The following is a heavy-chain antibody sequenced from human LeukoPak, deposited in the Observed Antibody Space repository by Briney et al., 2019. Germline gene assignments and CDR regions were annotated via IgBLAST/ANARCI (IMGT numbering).Heavy chain of an antibody. CDR3: ARDENWNYVLFDY. J-gene: IGHJ4*02. V-gene: IGHV1-2*02. D-gene: IGHD1-7*01. CDR2: INPNSGGT. Sequence: ASVKVSCKASGYTFTCYYMHWVRQAPGQGLEWMGWINPNSGGTNYAQKFQGRVTMTRDTSISTAYMELSRLRSDDTAVYYCARDENWNYVLFDYWGQGTLVTVSS. CDR1: GYTFTCYY.